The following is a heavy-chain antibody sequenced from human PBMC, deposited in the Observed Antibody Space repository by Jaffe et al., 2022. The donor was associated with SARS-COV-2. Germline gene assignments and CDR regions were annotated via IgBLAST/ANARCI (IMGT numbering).Heavy chain of an antibody. Sequence: EVQLLESGGGLVQPGGSLRLSCTVSGFTFNFGAMSWVRQAPGKGLEWVSGSSGNGDHTYYLDTVRGRFTISRDNSQNTLYLQMNSLRAEDTAVYYCANHQTPYGSGGNWFDPWGRGTLVTVSS. CDR2: SSGNGDHT. CDR3: ANHQTPYGSGGNWFDP. D-gene: IGHD3-10*01. CDR1: GFTFNFGA. J-gene: IGHJ5*02. V-gene: IGHV3-23*01.